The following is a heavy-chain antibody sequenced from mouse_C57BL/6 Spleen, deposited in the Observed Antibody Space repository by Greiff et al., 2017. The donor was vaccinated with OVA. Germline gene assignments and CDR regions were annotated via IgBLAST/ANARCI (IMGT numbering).Heavy chain of an antibody. CDR1: GYAFTNYL. CDR3: AREGGYYPYAMDY. Sequence: QVQLQQSGAELVRPGTSVKVSCKASGYAFTNYLIEWVKQRPGQGLEWIGVINPGSGGTNYNEKFKGKATLTADKSSSTAYMQLSSLTSEDSAVYFCAREGGYYPYAMDYWGQGTSVTVAS. V-gene: IGHV1-54*01. J-gene: IGHJ4*01. D-gene: IGHD2-3*01. CDR2: INPGSGGT.